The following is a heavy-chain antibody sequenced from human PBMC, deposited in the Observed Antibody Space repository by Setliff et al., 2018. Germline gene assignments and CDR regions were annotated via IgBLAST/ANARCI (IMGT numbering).Heavy chain of an antibody. D-gene: IGHD2-8*01. CDR2: IIPILGIA. Sequence: SVKVSCKASGGTFISYAISWVRQAPGQGLEWMGGIIPILGIANYAQKFQGRVTITADESTSTAYMQLSSLTSEDTAQYYCARGTKSSIGNYFFYYYMDVWGQGTTVTVSS. V-gene: IGHV1-69*10. CDR3: ARGTKSSIGNYFFYYYMDV. J-gene: IGHJ6*03. CDR1: GGTFISYA.